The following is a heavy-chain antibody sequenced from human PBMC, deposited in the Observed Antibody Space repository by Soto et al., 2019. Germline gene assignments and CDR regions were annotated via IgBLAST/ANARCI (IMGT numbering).Heavy chain of an antibody. CDR2: IYYSGST. V-gene: IGHV4-39*01. CDR1: GGSISSSSYY. Sequence: QLQLQESGPGLVKPSETLSLTCTVSGGSISSSSYYWGWIRQPPGKGLEWIGSIYYSGSTYYNPSLKSRVTISVDTSKNQFSLKLSSVTAAYTAVYYCARQPLSGWSSMIDAFDIWGQGTMVTVSS. J-gene: IGHJ3*02. CDR3: ARQPLSGWSSMIDAFDI. D-gene: IGHD6-19*01.